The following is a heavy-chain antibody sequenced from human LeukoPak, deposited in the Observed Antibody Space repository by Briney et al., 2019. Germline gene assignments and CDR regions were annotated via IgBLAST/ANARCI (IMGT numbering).Heavy chain of an antibody. CDR2: IGKSGDST. Sequence: GGSLRLSCAASGFTFSTYGMSWVRQAPGKGLEWVSAIGKSGDSTYYADSMKGRFTISRDNSKNTLYLQMNTLRAEDTAMYYCTRLRDGYDSDYWGQGTLVTVSS. CDR3: TRLRDGYDSDY. V-gene: IGHV3-23*01. D-gene: IGHD5-24*01. J-gene: IGHJ4*02. CDR1: GFTFSTYG.